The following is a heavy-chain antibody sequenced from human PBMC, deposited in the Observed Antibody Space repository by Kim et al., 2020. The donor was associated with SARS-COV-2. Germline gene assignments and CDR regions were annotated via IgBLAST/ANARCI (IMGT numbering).Heavy chain of an antibody. V-gene: IGHV3-30*04. CDR3: AGNFDY. Sequence: GGSLRLSCAASGFTFSSYAMHWVRQAPGKGLEWVAVISYDGSNKYYADSVKGRFTISRDNSKNTLYLQMNSLRAEDTAVYYCAGNFDYWGQGTLVTVSS. D-gene: IGHD2-21*01. CDR1: GFTFSSYA. J-gene: IGHJ4*02. CDR2: ISYDGSNK.